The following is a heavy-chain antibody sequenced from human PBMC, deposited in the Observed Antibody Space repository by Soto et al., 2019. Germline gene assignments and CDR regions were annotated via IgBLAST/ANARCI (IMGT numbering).Heavy chain of an antibody. V-gene: IGHV4-31*03. J-gene: IGHJ4*02. D-gene: IGHD3-22*01. CDR2: IYYSGST. CDR3: PRDTYNSDSRGYYQCYLDY. CDR1: GGSISSGGCY. Sequence: PSETLSLTCTVSGGSISSGGCYWSWIRQYPGRGLEWIGHIYYSGSTYYNPSLKSRLTISLDTSKNQFSLKLTSVTAADTAVYYCPRDTYNSDSRGYYQCYLDYWGQGTMVTVSS.